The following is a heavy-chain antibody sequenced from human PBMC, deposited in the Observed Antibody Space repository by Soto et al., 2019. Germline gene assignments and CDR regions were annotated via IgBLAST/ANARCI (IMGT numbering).Heavy chain of an antibody. Sequence: VLVKGSCKASGYTFTGYYMHWVRQAPGQGLEWMGWINPNSGGTNYAQKFQGWVTMTRDTSISTAYMELSRLRSDDTAVYYCARGIAAAGNDAFDIWGQGTMVTVSS. CDR1: GYTFTGYY. CDR2: INPNSGGT. V-gene: IGHV1-2*04. CDR3: ARGIAAAGNDAFDI. J-gene: IGHJ3*02. D-gene: IGHD6-13*01.